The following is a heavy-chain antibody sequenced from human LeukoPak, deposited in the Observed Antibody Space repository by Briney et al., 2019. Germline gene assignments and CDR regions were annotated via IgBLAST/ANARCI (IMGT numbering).Heavy chain of an antibody. V-gene: IGHV4-38-2*01. CDR1: SCSTSSGYY. CDR3: ARREAVAGIGAFDI. D-gene: IGHD6-19*01. CDR2: FYHSGST. J-gene: IGHJ3*02. Sequence: SETLSLTCAVSSCSTSSGYYWGWIRQPPGKGLEWIGSFYHSGSTYYNPSLKSRVTISVDTSKNQFSLKLSSVTAADTAVYYCARREAVAGIGAFDIWGQGTMVTVSS.